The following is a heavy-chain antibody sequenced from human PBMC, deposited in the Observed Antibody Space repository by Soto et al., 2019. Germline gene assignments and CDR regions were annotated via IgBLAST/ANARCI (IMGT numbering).Heavy chain of an antibody. Sequence: QVQLVQSGAEVKKPGASVKVSCKASGYTFTSYGISWVRQAPGQGLEWMGWISAYNGNTNYAQKLQGRGTMTTDTSTSTAYMELRSLRSDDTAVYYCARDESGSSTPRYYYYGMDVWGQGTTVTVSS. CDR2: ISAYNGNT. V-gene: IGHV1-18*04. D-gene: IGHD6-6*01. J-gene: IGHJ6*02. CDR1: GYTFTSYG. CDR3: ARDESGSSTPRYYYYGMDV.